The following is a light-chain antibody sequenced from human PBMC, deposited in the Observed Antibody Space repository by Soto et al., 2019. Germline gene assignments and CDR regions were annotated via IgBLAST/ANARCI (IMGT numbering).Light chain of an antibody. Sequence: EIVLTQSPGTLSLSPGERANLYCRASQSVSSYYLAWYQQKPGLAPRLLIYAASSRDTGIPDRFSGSGSGTDFTLTISRLEPEDFAVYYCQHYGSSPPITFGQGTRLEIK. J-gene: IGKJ5*01. CDR2: AAS. V-gene: IGKV3-20*01. CDR3: QHYGSSPPIT. CDR1: QSVSSYY.